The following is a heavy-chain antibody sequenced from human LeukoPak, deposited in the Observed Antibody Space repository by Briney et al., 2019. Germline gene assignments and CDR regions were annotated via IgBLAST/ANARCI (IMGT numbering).Heavy chain of an antibody. D-gene: IGHD1-26*01. CDR1: GFTFSTFA. V-gene: IGHV3-30*04. CDR3: ARDLMGWDLHYFDY. J-gene: IGHJ4*02. CDR2: ISYDGSKK. Sequence: GGSLRLSCAASGFTFSTFAMHWVRQAPGKGLEWVAVISYDGSKKYYADSVKGRFTISRDNSKNTLYLQMHSLRAEDTAVYYCARDLMGWDLHYFDYWGQGTLVTVSS.